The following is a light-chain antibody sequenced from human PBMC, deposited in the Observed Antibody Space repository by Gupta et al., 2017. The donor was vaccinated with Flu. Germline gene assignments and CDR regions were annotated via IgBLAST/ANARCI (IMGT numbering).Light chain of an antibody. CDR3: NSRDSSSSHPLV. V-gene: IGLV3-19*01. Sequence: QTVRITCQGDSLRSYHASWYQQKPGQAPVLVIYDNDNRPSGIPDRFSVSRSGDTASLTITGARAEDEADYYCNSRDSSSSHPLVFGGGTKLTVI. CDR1: SLRSYH. J-gene: IGLJ2*01. CDR2: DND.